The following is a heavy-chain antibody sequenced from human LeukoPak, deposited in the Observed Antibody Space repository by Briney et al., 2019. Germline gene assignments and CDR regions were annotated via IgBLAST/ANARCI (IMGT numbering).Heavy chain of an antibody. D-gene: IGHD6-19*01. CDR1: GFTVSSNY. V-gene: IGHV3-53*01. Sequence: PGGSLRLSCAASGFTVSSNYMSWVRQAPGKGLEWVSVICSGGSTYYADSVKGRFTISRDNAKNSLYLQMNSLRAEDTAVYYCARVAAVAGKGFDYWGQGTLVTVSS. CDR3: ARVAAVAGKGFDY. J-gene: IGHJ4*02. CDR2: ICSGGST.